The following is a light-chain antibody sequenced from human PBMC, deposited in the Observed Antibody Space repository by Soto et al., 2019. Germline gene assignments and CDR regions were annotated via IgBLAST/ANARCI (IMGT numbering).Light chain of an antibody. Sequence: VMTQSPATLSVSPGERATLSCWASETVATNLAWYQQKPGQAPRLLISGASTRAAGISDRFRGSGSGTEFTLTISSQRSEDSAIYYCQQYFEWHPMTFGQGTKVEI. CDR2: GAS. J-gene: IGKJ1*01. V-gene: IGKV3-15*01. CDR1: ETVATN. CDR3: QQYFEWHPMT.